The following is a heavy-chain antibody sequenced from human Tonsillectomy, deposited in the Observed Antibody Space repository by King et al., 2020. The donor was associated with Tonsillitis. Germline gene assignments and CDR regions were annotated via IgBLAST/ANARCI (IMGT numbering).Heavy chain of an antibody. J-gene: IGHJ4*02. Sequence: QLAQSGGGVVQPGRSLRLSCAASGFIFRSYDMHWVRQAPGKGLEWVAILSYDGSNEYYADSVKGRFTISRDNSKNTLYLQMNSLRAEDTAVYYCAKTRRGYSYGPYFDYWGQGTLVTVSS. CDR2: LSYDGSNE. D-gene: IGHD5-18*01. CDR1: GFIFRSYD. CDR3: AKTRRGYSYGPYFDY. V-gene: IGHV3-30*18.